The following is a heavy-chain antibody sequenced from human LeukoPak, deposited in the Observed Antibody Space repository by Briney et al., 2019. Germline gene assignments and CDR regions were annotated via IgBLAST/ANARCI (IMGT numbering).Heavy chain of an antibody. CDR2: IRYDGSNK. J-gene: IGHJ4*02. CDR1: GFTFSSYG. D-gene: IGHD6-19*01. V-gene: IGHV3-30*02. CDR3: AKESSSGWYMDY. Sequence: GGSLRLSCAASGFTFSSYGMHWVRQAPGKGLEWVAFIRYDGSNKCYADSVKGRFTISRDNSKNTLYLQMNSLRNEDTAVYYCAKESSSGWYMDYWGQGTLVTVSS.